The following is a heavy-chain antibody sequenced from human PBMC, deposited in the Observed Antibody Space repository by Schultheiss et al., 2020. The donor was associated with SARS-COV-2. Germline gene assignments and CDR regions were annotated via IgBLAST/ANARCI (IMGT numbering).Heavy chain of an antibody. Sequence: GESLKISCAASGFTFSSYAMSWVRQAPGKGLEWVSAISGSGGSTYYADSVKGRFTISRDNSKNTLYLQMNSLRAEDTAVYYCARLGGSSWYDGRVFDIWGQGTTVTVSS. D-gene: IGHD6-13*01. CDR3: ARLGGSSWYDGRVFDI. CDR1: GFTFSSYA. J-gene: IGHJ3*02. V-gene: IGHV3-23*01. CDR2: ISGSGGST.